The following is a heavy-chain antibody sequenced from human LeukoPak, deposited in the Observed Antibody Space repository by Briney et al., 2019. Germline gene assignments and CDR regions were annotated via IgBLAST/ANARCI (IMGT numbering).Heavy chain of an antibody. CDR1: GGSFSGYY. Sequence: TSSETLSLTCAVYGGSFSGYYWSWIRQPPGKGLEWIGEINHSGSTNYNPSLKSRVTISVDTSKNQFSLKLSSVTAADTAVYFCARGPYSYDSSGAFDIWGQGTMVTVSS. CDR2: INHSGST. CDR3: ARGPYSYDSSGAFDI. V-gene: IGHV4-34*01. J-gene: IGHJ3*02. D-gene: IGHD3-22*01.